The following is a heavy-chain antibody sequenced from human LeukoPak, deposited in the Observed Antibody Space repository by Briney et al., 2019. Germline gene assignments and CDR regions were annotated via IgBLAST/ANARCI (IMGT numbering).Heavy chain of an antibody. CDR2: INPNSGGT. CDR3: ASVYSLKGY. CDR1: GYTFTSYG. J-gene: IGHJ4*02. V-gene: IGHV1-2*06. D-gene: IGHD5-12*01. Sequence: ASVKASCKASGYTFTSYGISWVRQAPGQGLEWMGRINPNSGGTNYAQKFQGRVTMTRDTSISTAYMELSRLRSDDTAVYYCASVYSLKGYWGQGTLVTVSS.